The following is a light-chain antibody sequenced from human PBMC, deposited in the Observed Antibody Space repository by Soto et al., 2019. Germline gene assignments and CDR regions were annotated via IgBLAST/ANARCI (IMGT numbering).Light chain of an antibody. Sequence: DIVMTQSPDSLAVSLGERATINCKSSQSVLYNSNNKNYLAWYQQRPGQPPKLLIYWASTRESGVPDRFSGSGSWTDFTLTITSLQAEYVAVSYCQQYESTTPTFGQGTKLEIK. CDR3: QQYESTTPT. V-gene: IGKV4-1*01. J-gene: IGKJ2*01. CDR2: WAS. CDR1: QSVLYNSNNKNY.